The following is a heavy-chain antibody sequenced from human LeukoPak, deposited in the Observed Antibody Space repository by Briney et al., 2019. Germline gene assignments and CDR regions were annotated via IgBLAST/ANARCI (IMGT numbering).Heavy chain of an antibody. J-gene: IGHJ4*02. CDR2: IYYSGST. V-gene: IGHV4-39*07. Sequence: SETLSLTCTVSGGSISSSSYYWGWIRQPPGKGLEWIGSIYYSGSTYYNPSLKSRVTISVDTSKNQFSLKLSSVTAADTAVYYCARDLISQSTPFYFDYWGQGTLVTVSS. CDR1: GGSISSSSYY. D-gene: IGHD2/OR15-2a*01. CDR3: ARDLISQSTPFYFDY.